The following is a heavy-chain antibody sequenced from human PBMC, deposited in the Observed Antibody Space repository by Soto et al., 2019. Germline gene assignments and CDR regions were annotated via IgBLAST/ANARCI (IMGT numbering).Heavy chain of an antibody. V-gene: IGHV1-69*02. D-gene: IGHD3-10*01. CDR3: ARCYGSGSRAFDY. J-gene: IGHJ4*02. CDR1: GDTFNSYT. Sequence: QVHLVQSGAEVKKPGSSVRVSCKASGDTFNSYTINWVRQAPGLGLEWMGRIIPMLSMSNSAHKFQGRVTMSAAKYTHTACLEVSRLTSEGTAITECARCYGSGSRAFDYWGQGVRVTVSS. CDR2: IIPMLSMS.